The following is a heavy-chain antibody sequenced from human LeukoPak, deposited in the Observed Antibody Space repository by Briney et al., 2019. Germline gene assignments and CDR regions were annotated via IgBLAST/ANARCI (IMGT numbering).Heavy chain of an antibody. J-gene: IGHJ4*02. V-gene: IGHV1-2*02. CDR3: ARDGGKSSSFPDY. CDR1: GYTFTGYY. D-gene: IGHD6-6*01. CDR2: INPNGGGT. Sequence: ASVKVSCKASGYTFTGYYMHWVRQAPGQGLEWMGWINPNGGGTNYAQKFQGRVTMTRDTSISTAYMELSRLRSDDTAVYYCARDGGKSSSFPDYWGQGTLVTVSS.